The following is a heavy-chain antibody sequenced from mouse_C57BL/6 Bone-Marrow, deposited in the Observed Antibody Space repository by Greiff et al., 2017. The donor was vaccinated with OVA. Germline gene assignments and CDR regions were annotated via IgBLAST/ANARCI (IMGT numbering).Heavy chain of an antibody. CDR1: GFTFSSYA. Sequence: EVKLEESGGGLVKPGGSLKLSCAASGFTFSSYAMSWVRQTPEKRLEWVATISDGGSYTYYPDNVKGRFTISRDNAKNNLYLQMSHLKSEDTAMYYCARDRACFFAYWGQGTLVTVSA. J-gene: IGHJ3*01. CDR2: ISDGGSYT. D-gene: IGHD3-3*01. V-gene: IGHV5-4*01. CDR3: ARDRACFFAY.